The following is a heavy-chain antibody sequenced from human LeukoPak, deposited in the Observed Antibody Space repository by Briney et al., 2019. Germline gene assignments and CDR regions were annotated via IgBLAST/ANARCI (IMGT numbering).Heavy chain of an antibody. J-gene: IGHJ4*02. V-gene: IGHV4-38-2*02. Sequence: SETLSLTCAVSGYSISSGYYWGWIRQPPGKGLEWIGSIYHSGSAYYNPSLKSRVTISVDTSKNQFSLKLSSVTAADTAVYYCARDGDTYYYHSSGYYYEYWGQGTLVTASS. CDR1: GYSISSGYY. CDR2: IYHSGSA. D-gene: IGHD3-22*01. CDR3: ARDGDTYYYHSSGYYYEY.